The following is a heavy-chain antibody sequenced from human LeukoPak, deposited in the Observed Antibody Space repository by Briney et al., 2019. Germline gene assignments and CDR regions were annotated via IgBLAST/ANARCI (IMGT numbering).Heavy chain of an antibody. J-gene: IGHJ6*02. Sequence: SETLSLTCTVSVGIISHYYWNWLRRPPGKGLEWIGYIYYSGRTNYNPSLKSRVIISVDKSKNQVSLKLTSVTAADTAIYYCARQHRGGDCSNYYYGMDVWGQGTTVTVSS. CDR1: VGIISHYY. CDR3: ARQHRGGDCSNYYYGMDV. V-gene: IGHV4-59*01. D-gene: IGHD2-21*02. CDR2: IYYSGRT.